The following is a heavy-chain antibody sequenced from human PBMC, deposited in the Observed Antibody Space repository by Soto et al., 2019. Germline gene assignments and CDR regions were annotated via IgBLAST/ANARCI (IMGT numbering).Heavy chain of an antibody. CDR2: MYYSWSI. J-gene: IGHJ5*01. CDR3: ASHVVGVPSAIADPSCFDP. CDR1: GASISSSSTNYY. Sequence: WETVSLTCTLSGASISSSSTNYYWGWIRQPPGRGLWWLESMYYSWSIYYSPSLKSRVTMSVDTSKSQFSLNLNSVTAADTAVYYCASHVVGVPSAIADPSCFDPWGQGTLVTVSS. D-gene: IGHD2-2*01. V-gene: IGHV4-39*01.